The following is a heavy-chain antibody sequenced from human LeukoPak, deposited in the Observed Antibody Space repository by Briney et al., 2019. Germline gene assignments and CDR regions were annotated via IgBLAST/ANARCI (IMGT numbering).Heavy chain of an antibody. CDR3: ARDLGGYYDSSGLGY. CDR2: INPSGGST. Sequence: ASVKVSFKASGYTFTSYYMHWVRQAPGQGLEWMGIINPSGGSTSYAQKFQGRVTMTRDTSTSTVYMELSSLRSEDTAVYYCARDLGGYYDSSGLGYWGQGTLVTVSS. J-gene: IGHJ4*02. CDR1: GYTFTSYY. D-gene: IGHD3-22*01. V-gene: IGHV1-46*01.